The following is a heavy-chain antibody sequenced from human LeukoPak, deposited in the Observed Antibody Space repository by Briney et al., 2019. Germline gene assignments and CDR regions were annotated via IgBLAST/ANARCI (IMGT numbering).Heavy chain of an antibody. CDR1: GGTFSSYA. CDR3: AYCGGDCESFDY. V-gene: IGHV1-69*13. J-gene: IGHJ4*02. Sequence: PVKVSCKASGGTFSSYAISWVRQAPGQGLEWMGGIIPIFGTANYAQKFQGRVTITADESTSTAYMELSSLRSEDTAVYYCAYCGGDCESFDYWGQGTLVTVSS. CDR2: IIPIFGTA. D-gene: IGHD2-21*02.